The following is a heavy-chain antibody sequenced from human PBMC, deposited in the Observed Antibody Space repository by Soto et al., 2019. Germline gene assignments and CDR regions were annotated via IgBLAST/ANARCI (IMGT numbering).Heavy chain of an antibody. CDR2: ITYGGSI. CDR3: AKMERTQLWLMVQN. Sequence: SETLSLTCTVSGASITNDAFFWTWVLQHPEKGLEWLAYITYGGSIYYDPSLRSRLTVSIDKSKSQFSLNVRSVTAADTAVYYCAKMERTQLWLMVQNWGQGLLVTVSS. V-gene: IGHV4-31*02. D-gene: IGHD5-18*01. J-gene: IGHJ4*02. CDR1: GASITNDAFF.